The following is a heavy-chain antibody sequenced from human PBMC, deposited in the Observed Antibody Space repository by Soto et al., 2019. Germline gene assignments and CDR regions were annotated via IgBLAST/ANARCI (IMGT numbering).Heavy chain of an antibody. CDR3: ARDWGYCSGGSCYPSVGFPWFDP. CDR1: GGTFSSYA. D-gene: IGHD2-15*01. Sequence: SVKVSCKASGGTFSSYAISWVRQAPGQGLEWMGGIIPIFGTANYAQKFQGRVTITAAESTSTAYMELSSLRSEDTAVYYCARDWGYCSGGSCYPSVGFPWFDPWGQGTLVTVSS. CDR2: IIPIFGTA. J-gene: IGHJ5*02. V-gene: IGHV1-69*13.